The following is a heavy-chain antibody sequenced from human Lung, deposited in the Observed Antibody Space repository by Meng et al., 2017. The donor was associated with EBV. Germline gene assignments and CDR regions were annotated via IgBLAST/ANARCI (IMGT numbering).Heavy chain of an antibody. D-gene: IGHD3-22*01. CDR2: TSHSGST. J-gene: IGHJ4*02. CDR3: ASSDYYRSDY. V-gene: IGHV4-4*02. CDR1: GGSISRSDW. Sequence: QGLLKESGPGLVKPSVTLSLTCAVSGGSISRSDWWSWVRQPPGKGLEWIGETSHSGSTNYSPSLKSRVTISLDKSKNQLSLKLNSVTAADTAVYYCASSDYYRSDYWGQGTLVTVSS.